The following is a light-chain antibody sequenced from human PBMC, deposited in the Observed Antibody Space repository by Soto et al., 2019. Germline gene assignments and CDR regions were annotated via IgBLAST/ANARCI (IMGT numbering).Light chain of an antibody. Sequence: PGERDTLSCMASQSVSSNLAWYQQKPGQAPRLLIYGASTRATGIPARFSGSGSGTDFTLTISRLEPEDFAVYYCQQYGNTHLTFGGGTKV. J-gene: IGKJ4*01. CDR2: GAS. CDR1: QSVSSN. CDR3: QQYGNTHLT. V-gene: IGKV3-20*01.